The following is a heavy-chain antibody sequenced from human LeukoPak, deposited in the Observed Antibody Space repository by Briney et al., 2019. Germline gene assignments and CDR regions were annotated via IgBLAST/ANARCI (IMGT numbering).Heavy chain of an antibody. V-gene: IGHV5-51*01. CDR3: ARRGPHYDSPTDY. Sequence: GESLKISFKGSGYRFTSYWIGWVRQMPGKGLEWMGIIYPGDSDTRYSPSFQGQVTISADKSISTAYLQWSSLKASGTAMYYCARRGPHYDSPTDYWGQGTLVTVSS. CDR2: IYPGDSDT. D-gene: IGHD3-3*01. CDR1: GYRFTSYW. J-gene: IGHJ4*02.